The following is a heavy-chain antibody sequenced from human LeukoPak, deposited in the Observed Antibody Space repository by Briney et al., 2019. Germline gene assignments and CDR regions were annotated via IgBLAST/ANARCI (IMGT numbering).Heavy chain of an antibody. CDR3: ARAKGSYYYGMDV. V-gene: IGHV3-7*01. CDR2: IKQDGSEK. J-gene: IGHJ6*02. CDR1: GFTFSSYW. Sequence: GGSLRLSCAASGFTFSSYWMSWVRQAPGKGLEWVANIKQDGSEKYYVDSVKGRFTISGDNAKNSLYLQMNSLRAEDTAVYYCARAKGSYYYGMDVWGQGTTVTVSS.